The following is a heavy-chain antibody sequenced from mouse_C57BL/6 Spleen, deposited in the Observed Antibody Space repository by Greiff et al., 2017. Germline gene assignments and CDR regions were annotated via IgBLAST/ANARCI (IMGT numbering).Heavy chain of an antibody. Sequence: EVKLMESGEGLVKPGGSLKLSCAASGFTFSSYAMSWVRQTPEKRLEWVAYISSGGDYIYYADTVKGRFTISRDNARNTLYLQMSSLKSEDTAMYDCTRGDGNWFAYWGQGTLGTVSA. V-gene: IGHV5-9-1*02. CDR1: GFTFSSYA. D-gene: IGHD2-1*01. CDR2: ISSGGDYI. J-gene: IGHJ3*01. CDR3: TRGDGNWFAY.